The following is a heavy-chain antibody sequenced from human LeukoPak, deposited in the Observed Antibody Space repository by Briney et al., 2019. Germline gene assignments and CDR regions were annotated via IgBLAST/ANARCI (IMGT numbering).Heavy chain of an antibody. CDR3: ARDVITATDTAF. Sequence: QAGGSLRLSCAASGFIFSSHEMNWVRQAPGKGLEWVSYISRTGTYTYYSDSVKGRFTISRDNTRNSVFLQMESLRAEDTALYYCARDVITATDTAFWGQGTLVTVSS. V-gene: IGHV3-48*03. J-gene: IGHJ4*02. D-gene: IGHD6-25*01. CDR2: ISRTGTYT. CDR1: GFIFSSHE.